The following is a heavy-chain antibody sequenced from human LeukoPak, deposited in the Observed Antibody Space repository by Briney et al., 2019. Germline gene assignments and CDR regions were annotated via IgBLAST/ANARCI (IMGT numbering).Heavy chain of an antibody. CDR2: ISSSSSYI. V-gene: IGHV3-21*01. CDR1: GFTFSSYS. J-gene: IGHJ4*02. CDR3: ARGPFGVVAFDY. Sequence: PGGSLRLSCAASGFTFSSYSMNWVRQAPGKGLEWVSSISSSSSYIYYADSVKGRFTISRDNAKNSLYLQMNSLRAEDTAVYYCARGPFGVVAFDYWGQGTLVTVSS. D-gene: IGHD3-3*01.